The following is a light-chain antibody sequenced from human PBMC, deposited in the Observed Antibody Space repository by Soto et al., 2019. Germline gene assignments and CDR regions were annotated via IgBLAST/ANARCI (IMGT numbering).Light chain of an antibody. CDR1: QSVFTY. J-gene: IGKJ1*01. CDR3: HHRSNWPGT. Sequence: EVVLTQSPATLSLSPGERATLSCRASQSVFTYLAWYQQRPGQAPRLLIYDVSDRATGTPARFTGSGSGTDFTLIISSLEPQDFAIYYCHHRSNWPGTFGQGTKVEIK. CDR2: DVS. V-gene: IGKV3-11*01.